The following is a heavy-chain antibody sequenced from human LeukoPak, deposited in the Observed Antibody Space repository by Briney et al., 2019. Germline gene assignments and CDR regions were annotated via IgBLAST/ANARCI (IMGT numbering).Heavy chain of an antibody. V-gene: IGHV1-2*06. CDR3: ARDGPRLDYDFWSGYYGDY. CDR1: GYTLTDYY. CDR2: INPNSGGT. D-gene: IGHD3-3*01. Sequence: ASVKVSCKASGYTLTDYYMHWVRQAPGQGLEWMGRINPNSGGTNYAQKFQGRVTMTRDTSISTVYMELSRLRSDDTAVYYCARDGPRLDYDFWSGYYGDYWGQGSLVTVSS. J-gene: IGHJ4*02.